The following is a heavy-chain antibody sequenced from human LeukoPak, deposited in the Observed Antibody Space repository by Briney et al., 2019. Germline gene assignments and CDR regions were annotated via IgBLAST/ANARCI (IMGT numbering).Heavy chain of an antibody. CDR3: ARDQTQGYCSGGSCYEDWYFDL. D-gene: IGHD2-15*01. V-gene: IGHV4-30-2*01. Sequence: SETLSLTCAVSGGSISSGGYSWSWIRQPPGKGLEWIGYIYHSGSTYYNPSLKSRVTISVDRSKNQFSLKLSSVTAADTAVYYCARDQTQGYCSGGSCYEDWYFDLWGRGTLATVSS. CDR1: GGSISSGGYS. CDR2: IYHSGST. J-gene: IGHJ2*01.